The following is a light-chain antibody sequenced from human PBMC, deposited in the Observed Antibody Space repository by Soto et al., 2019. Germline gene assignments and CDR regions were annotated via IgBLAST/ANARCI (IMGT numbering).Light chain of an antibody. V-gene: IGLV2-14*01. J-gene: IGLJ1*01. CDR2: EVN. Sequence: QSALTQPASLSGSPGQSITISCTGTSSDIGAYDYVSWFQQHPGKAPKLMISEVNNRPSGVSNRFSGSKSGNTAYLTISGLQVEDEADYYCSSYTSSSTLFGNGTKVTVL. CDR1: SSDIGAYDY. CDR3: SSYTSSSTL.